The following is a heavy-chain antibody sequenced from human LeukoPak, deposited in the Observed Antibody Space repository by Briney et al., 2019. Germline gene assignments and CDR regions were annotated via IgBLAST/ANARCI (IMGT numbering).Heavy chain of an antibody. Sequence: GGSMRLSCAASGFIFSSYEMNWVRQAPGKGLEWVSYISSSGSTIYYADSVKGRFTISRDNAKNSLYLQMNSLRAEDTAVYYCARGGIVVVPAAEGFDYWGQGTLVSVCS. CDR2: ISSSGSTI. CDR3: ARGGIVVVPAAEGFDY. CDR1: GFIFSSYE. V-gene: IGHV3-48*03. D-gene: IGHD2-2*01. J-gene: IGHJ4*02.